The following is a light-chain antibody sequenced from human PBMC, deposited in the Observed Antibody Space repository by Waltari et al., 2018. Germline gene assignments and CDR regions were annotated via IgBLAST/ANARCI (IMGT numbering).Light chain of an antibody. CDR2: RIN. V-gene: IGLV1-47*01. J-gene: IGLJ3*02. CDR3: TAWDDSLSGWV. CDR1: SPNIVNNQ. Sequence: SVLTRPPPASVTPGPRLALPRSALSPNIVNNQVFRYQQLPGMAPKILIYRINQRPSGVPDRISGSKSGTSASLAISGLRSEDEADYYCTAWDDSLSGWVLGGGTKVTVL.